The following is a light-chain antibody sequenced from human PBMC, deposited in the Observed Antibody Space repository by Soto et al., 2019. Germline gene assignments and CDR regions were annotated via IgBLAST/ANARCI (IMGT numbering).Light chain of an antibody. CDR3: QHANSFPRS. CDR2: DAS. V-gene: IGKV1D-12*01. J-gene: IGKJ1*01. CDR1: QAISTW. Sequence: DIQMTQSPSSVSASLGARVTITCRASQAISTWLAWYQEKPGKAPKLLIYDASNLQPGVPSRFSGSGTGTDFTLTISSLQPEDVATYYCQHANSFPRSFGQGTKVEIK.